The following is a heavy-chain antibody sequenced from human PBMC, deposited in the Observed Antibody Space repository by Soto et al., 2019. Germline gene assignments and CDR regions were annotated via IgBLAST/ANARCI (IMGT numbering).Heavy chain of an antibody. CDR1: GGSISSGTNY. V-gene: IGHV4-39*01. D-gene: IGHD6-25*01. Sequence: SETLSLTCTVSGGSISSGTNYWAWIRQPPGKGLEGIANICDSGSTFYNPPLQSPVPISLDTSKNQFSPKLTSVSTADTAVYYCARHEAGWYFASWGQGTLVPAPS. CDR2: ICDSGST. J-gene: IGHJ4*02. CDR3: ARHEAGWYFAS.